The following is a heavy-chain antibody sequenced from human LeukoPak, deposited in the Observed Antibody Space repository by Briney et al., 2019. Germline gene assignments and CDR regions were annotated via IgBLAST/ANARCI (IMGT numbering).Heavy chain of an antibody. V-gene: IGHV3-23*01. Sequence: GGSLRLSCTASGFSFSSYAMNWVRQAPGKGLEWVSGISGSGGSTYYADSVKGRFTISRDNSKNTVYLQVNSLRAEDTAVYYCAKDRGLVGATPSNFDYWGQGTLVTVSS. D-gene: IGHD1-26*01. CDR1: GFSFSSYA. CDR2: ISGSGGST. J-gene: IGHJ4*02. CDR3: AKDRGLVGATPSNFDY.